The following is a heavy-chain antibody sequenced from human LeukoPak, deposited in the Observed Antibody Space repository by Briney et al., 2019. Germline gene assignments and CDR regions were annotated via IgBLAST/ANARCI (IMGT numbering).Heavy chain of an antibody. CDR1: GGFISSYY. CDR2: IYYSGST. J-gene: IGHJ4*02. CDR3: ARDPRGCTGGSCYSI. D-gene: IGHD2-15*01. V-gene: IGHV4-59*01. Sequence: SETRSLTCTVSGGFISSYYWSWIRQPPGKGLEWIGYIYYSGSTNYNPSLKSRVTISVDTSKNQFSLELSSVTAADTAVYYCARDPRGCTGGSCYSIWGQGTLVTVSS.